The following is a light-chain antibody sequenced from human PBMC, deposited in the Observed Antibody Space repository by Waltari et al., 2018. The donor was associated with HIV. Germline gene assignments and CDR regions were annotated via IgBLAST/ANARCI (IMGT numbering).Light chain of an antibody. CDR3: MQALQTPLIT. CDR2: LGS. CDR1: HSLLHSNGYNY. J-gene: IGKJ5*01. V-gene: IGKV2-28*01. Sequence: DIVMTQSPLSLPVTPGEPASISCRSSHSLLHSNGYNYLYWYLQKPGQSPQLLIYLGSNRASGVTDRFSGSGSGTDFTLKISRVEAEDVGVYYCMQALQTPLITFGQGTRLEIK.